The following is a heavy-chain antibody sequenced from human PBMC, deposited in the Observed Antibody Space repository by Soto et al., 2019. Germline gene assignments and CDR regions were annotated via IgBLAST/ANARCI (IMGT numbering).Heavy chain of an antibody. V-gene: IGHV1-69*18. D-gene: IGHD4-4*01. J-gene: IGHJ3*01. CDR3: APPSKERPGRFDAFAG. CDR1: GGSFSNFA. CDR2: IIPLYLTP. Sequence: QVQLVQSGAEVKTPGSSVKVSCKSSGGSFSNFAFNWGRQAPGQGLKWMGTIIPLYLTPNYAPEFQGRATITADDVTFTAYLELRSLRPDDAAVYFCAPPSKERPGRFDAFAGWGLGTLVSVS.